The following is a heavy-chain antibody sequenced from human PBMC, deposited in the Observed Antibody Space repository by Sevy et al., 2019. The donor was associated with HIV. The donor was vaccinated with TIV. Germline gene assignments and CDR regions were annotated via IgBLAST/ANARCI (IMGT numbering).Heavy chain of an antibody. CDR1: GFAFSRYW. Sequence: GGSLRLSCAASGFAFSRYWMHWVCQAPEKGLVSVSRINSDGTTTNSADSVKGRFTISRDSAKNTVYLQMNSLRVDDTVMYYCARGGVGDHSDPGGSYGMDVWGQGTTVTVSS. D-gene: IGHD4-17*01. J-gene: IGHJ6*02. CDR2: INSDGTTT. CDR3: ARGGVGDHSDPGGSYGMDV. V-gene: IGHV3-74*01.